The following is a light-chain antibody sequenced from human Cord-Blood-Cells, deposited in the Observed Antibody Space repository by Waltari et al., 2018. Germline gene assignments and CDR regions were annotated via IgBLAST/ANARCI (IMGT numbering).Light chain of an antibody. CDR1: SRDFGSYNL. J-gene: IGLJ3*02. Sequence: QSALTQPASVSGSPGQSITISCTGTSRDFGSYNLVSWYQQHPGKAPKLMIYEGSNRPSGVSNRFSGSKSGNTASLTISGLQAEDEADYYCCSYAGSSTWVFGGGTKLTVL. CDR3: CSYAGSSTWV. CDR2: EGS. V-gene: IGLV2-23*01.